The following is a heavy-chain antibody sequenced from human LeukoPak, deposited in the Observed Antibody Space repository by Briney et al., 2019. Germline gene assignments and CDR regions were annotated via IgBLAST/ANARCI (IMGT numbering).Heavy chain of an antibody. CDR1: GFIFSHHG. D-gene: IGHD3-22*01. J-gene: IGHJ5*02. CDR3: ARTVRGRYYDSSGYPDH. V-gene: IGHV3-7*01. Sequence: GGSLRLSCAASGFIFSHHGMHWVRQAPGKGLEWVANIKQDGSEKYYVDSVKGRFTISRDNAKDSLFLQMNSLRAEDTAVYYCARTVRGRYYDSSGYPDHWGQGTLVTVSS. CDR2: IKQDGSEK.